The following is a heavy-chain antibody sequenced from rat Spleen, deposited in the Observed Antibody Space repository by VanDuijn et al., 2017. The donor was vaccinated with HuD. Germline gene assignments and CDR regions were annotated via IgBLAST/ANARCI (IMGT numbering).Heavy chain of an antibody. CDR2: ISYDGSTP. Sequence: EVQLVESGGGLVQPGRSMKLSCAASGFTFSNYDMVWVRQAPAQGLKWVATISYDGSTPYYRDSVKGRFTISRDNAKSTLYLHMDSLRSEDTATYHCTRQWDFWGPGTMVTVSS. J-gene: IGHJ1*01. CDR1: GFTFSNYD. V-gene: IGHV5-29*01. CDR3: TRQWDF.